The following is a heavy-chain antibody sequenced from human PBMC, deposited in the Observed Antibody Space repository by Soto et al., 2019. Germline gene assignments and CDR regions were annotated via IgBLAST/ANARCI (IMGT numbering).Heavy chain of an antibody. V-gene: IGHV1-69*13. Sequence: SVKVSCKASGGTFSSYAISWVRQAPGQGLEWMGGIIPIFGTANYAQKFQGRVTITADESTSTAYMELSSLRSEDTAVYYCARGKDTAMVTAYYYYGMDVWGQGTTVTVSS. D-gene: IGHD5-18*01. CDR2: IIPIFGTA. CDR3: ARGKDTAMVTAYYYYGMDV. J-gene: IGHJ6*02. CDR1: GGTFSSYA.